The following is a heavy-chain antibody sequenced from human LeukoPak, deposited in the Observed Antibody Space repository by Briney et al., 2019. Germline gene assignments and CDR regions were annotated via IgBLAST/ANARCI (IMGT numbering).Heavy chain of an antibody. V-gene: IGHV3-23*01. CDR1: GFTFSSYA. CDR3: AKRNYYDSSGYFDY. J-gene: IGHJ4*02. CDR2: ISGSGGST. Sequence: GGSLRLSCAAAGFTFSSYAMSWVRQAPGKGLEWVSAISGSGGSTYYADSVKGRFTISRDNSKNTLYLQMNSLRAEDTAVYYCAKRNYYDSSGYFDYWGQGTLVTVSS. D-gene: IGHD3-22*01.